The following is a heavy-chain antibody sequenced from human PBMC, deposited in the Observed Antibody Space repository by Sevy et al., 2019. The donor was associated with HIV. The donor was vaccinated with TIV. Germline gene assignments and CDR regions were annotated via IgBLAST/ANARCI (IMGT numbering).Heavy chain of an antibody. J-gene: IGHJ6*03. V-gene: IGHV3-23*01. D-gene: IGHD4-17*01. CDR2: LSGSGGST. Sequence: GGSLRLSCAASGFTFSSYAMSWVRQAPGKGLEWVSALSGSGGSTYYEDSVKGRFTISRDNSKKTLYLQMNSLRAEDTAVYYCAKDPIKTHGDPNYSYYYMDVWGKGTTVTVSS. CDR3: AKDPIKTHGDPNYSYYYMDV. CDR1: GFTFSSYA.